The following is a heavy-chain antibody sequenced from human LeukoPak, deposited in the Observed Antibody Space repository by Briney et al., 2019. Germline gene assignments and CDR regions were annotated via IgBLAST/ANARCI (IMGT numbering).Heavy chain of an antibody. CDR1: GFTFDDYA. Sequence: GGSLRLSCAASGFTFDDYAMHWVRQAPGKGLEWVSGISWNSGSIGYADSVKGRFTISRDNAKNSLYLQMNSLRAEDTALYYCAKAEFAGWGQGTLVTVSS. J-gene: IGHJ4*02. CDR2: ISWNSGSI. CDR3: AKAEFAG. V-gene: IGHV3-9*01.